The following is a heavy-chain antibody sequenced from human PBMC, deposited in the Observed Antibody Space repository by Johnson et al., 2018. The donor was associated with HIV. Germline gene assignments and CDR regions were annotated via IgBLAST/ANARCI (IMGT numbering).Heavy chain of an antibody. Sequence: VQLVESGGGLVQPGGSLRLSCAASGFTFSTYAMHWVRQAPGKGLEYVSAISSNGGSTSYANSVKGRLTISRDNSKNTLYLQMGSLRAEDMAVYYCAREGNGAFDIWGQGTMVTVSS. J-gene: IGHJ3*02. CDR3: AREGNGAFDI. CDR2: ISSNGGST. D-gene: IGHD1-1*01. V-gene: IGHV3-64*01. CDR1: GFTFSTYA.